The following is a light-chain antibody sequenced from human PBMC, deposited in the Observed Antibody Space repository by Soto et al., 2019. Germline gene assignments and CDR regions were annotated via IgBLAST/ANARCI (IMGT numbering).Light chain of an antibody. CDR2: GAS. CDR1: QITSSDY. V-gene: IGKV3-20*01. Sequence: EIVLTQSPGTLSLSPGERATLSCRASQITSSDYLAWYQQKSGQAPWLLVYGASSRAAGVPDRFTASGSGTELNLIISRLEPEDFAVNYCQEFVDSPPWTFGQGTKVEIK. J-gene: IGKJ1*01. CDR3: QEFVDSPPWT.